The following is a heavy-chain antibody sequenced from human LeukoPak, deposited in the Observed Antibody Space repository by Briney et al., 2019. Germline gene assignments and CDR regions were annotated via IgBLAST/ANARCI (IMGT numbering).Heavy chain of an antibody. CDR3: ARAAYDCSGGSCYTQSLNYYYMDV. J-gene: IGHJ6*03. Sequence: ASVKVSCKASGGTFSSYAISWVRQAPGQGLEWMGGIIPIFGTANYAQKFQGRVTITADKSTSTAYMELSSLRSEDTAVYYCARAAYDCSGGSCYTQSLNYYYMDVWGKGTTVTVSS. D-gene: IGHD2-15*01. CDR2: IIPIFGTA. V-gene: IGHV1-69*06. CDR1: GGTFSSYA.